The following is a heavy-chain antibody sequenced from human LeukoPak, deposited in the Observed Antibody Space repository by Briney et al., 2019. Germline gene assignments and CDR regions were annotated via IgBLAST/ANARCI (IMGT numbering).Heavy chain of an antibody. CDR1: GGSISSGGYS. D-gene: IGHD3-16*02. Sequence: SETLSLTCAVSGGSISSGGYSWSWIRQPPGKGLEWIGYIYYSGSTYYNPSLKSRVTISVDTSKNQFSLKLSSVTAADTAVYYCARDREFYDFVSGTYRYYRALDIWGQGTMVTVSS. J-gene: IGHJ3*02. V-gene: IGHV4-30-4*07. CDR3: ARDREFYDFVSGTYRYYRALDI. CDR2: IYYSGST.